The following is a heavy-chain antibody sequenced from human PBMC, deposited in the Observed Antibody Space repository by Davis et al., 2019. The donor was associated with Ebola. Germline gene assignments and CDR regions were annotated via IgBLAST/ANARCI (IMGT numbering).Heavy chain of an antibody. D-gene: IGHD6-13*01. CDR2: IRQDGGEK. V-gene: IGHV3-7*01. J-gene: IGHJ4*02. CDR1: GFTFSSYW. CDR3: ARYSSAWYATNYYFDS. Sequence: PGGSLRLSCAASGFTFSSYWMSWVRQAPGKGLEWVANIRQDGGEKHYVDSVKGRFTISRDNANKSLYLQMHSLSAEDTAVYYCARYSSAWYATNYYFDSWGQGALVTVSS.